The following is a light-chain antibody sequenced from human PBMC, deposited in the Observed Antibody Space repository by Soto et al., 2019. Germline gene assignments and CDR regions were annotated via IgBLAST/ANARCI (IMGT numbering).Light chain of an antibody. J-gene: IGLJ2*01. CDR1: SSDVGGYNY. CDR2: DVN. Sequence: QSALTQPRSVSGSPGQSVAISCTGTSSDVGGYNYVSWYQQHPGKAPKLMIYDVNKRPSGVPDRFSGSKSGNTASLTISGLQAEDEADYYCQSYDNSLSGHMVFGGGTKLTVL. V-gene: IGLV2-11*01. CDR3: QSYDNSLSGHMV.